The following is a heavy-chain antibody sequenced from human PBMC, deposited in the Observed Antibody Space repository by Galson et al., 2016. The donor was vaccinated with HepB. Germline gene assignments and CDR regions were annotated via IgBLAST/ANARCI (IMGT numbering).Heavy chain of an antibody. D-gene: IGHD4-23*01. CDR3: ARGRSPVDYGGVSDGMDL. V-gene: IGHV1-8*01. CDR2: MNPNSGDT. J-gene: IGHJ6*02. Sequence: SVKVSCKASGHSFLSHDIDWLRQTTGQGLEWMGWMNPNSGDTYYAKKFQGRVNMTRNIAMTTAYMELTSLRSDDTAVYYCARGRSPVDYGGVSDGMDLWGQGTTVIVSS. CDR1: GHSFLSHD.